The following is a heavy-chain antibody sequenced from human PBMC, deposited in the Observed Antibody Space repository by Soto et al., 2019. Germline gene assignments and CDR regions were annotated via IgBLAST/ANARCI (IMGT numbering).Heavy chain of an antibody. CDR1: GGSFSGYY. CDR2: INHSGST. CDR3: AREPAPYYYGSGSRYNWFDP. V-gene: IGHV4-34*01. J-gene: IGHJ5*02. Sequence: SETLSLTCAVYGGSFSGYYWSWIRQPPGKGLEWIGEINHSGSTNYNPSLKSRVTISVDTSKNQFSLKLSSVTAADTAVYYCAREPAPYYYGSGSRYNWFDPWGQGTLVTVSS. D-gene: IGHD3-10*01.